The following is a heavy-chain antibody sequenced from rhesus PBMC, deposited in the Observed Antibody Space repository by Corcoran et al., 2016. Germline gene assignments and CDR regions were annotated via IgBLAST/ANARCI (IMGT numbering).Heavy chain of an antibody. CDR2: TCYSGST. CDR3: ARGENQATLDY. V-gene: IGHV4-122*02. J-gene: IGHJ4*01. CDR1: GGSISSGYYY. Sequence: QVQLQESGPGLVKPSETLSLTCAVSGGSISSGYYYWSWIRQPPGKGLEWIGYTCYSGSTSYNPSLKSRVTISRDTSKNQFSLKLSSVTAADTAVYYCARGENQATLDYWGQGVLVTVSS.